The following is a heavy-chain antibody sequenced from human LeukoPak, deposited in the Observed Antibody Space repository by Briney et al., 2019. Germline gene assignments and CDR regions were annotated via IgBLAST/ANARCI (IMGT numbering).Heavy chain of an antibody. CDR3: AKLPEPPIWPGYGEFDY. CDR1: GFTFSSYA. V-gene: IGHV3-23*01. J-gene: IGHJ4*02. D-gene: IGHD5-12*01. CDR2: ISGSGGNT. Sequence: GGSLRLSCAASGFTFSSYAMSWVRQAPGKGLEWVSAISGSGGNTYYADSVKGRFTISRDNSKNTLYLQMNSLRAEDTAVYYCAKLPEPPIWPGYGEFDYWRQGTLVTVSS.